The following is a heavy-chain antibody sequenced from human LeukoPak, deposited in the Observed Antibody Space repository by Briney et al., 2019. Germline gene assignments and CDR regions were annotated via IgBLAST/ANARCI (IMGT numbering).Heavy chain of an antibody. D-gene: IGHD3-10*01. J-gene: IGHJ5*02. Sequence: GASVKVSCKACVSTSTSYYIQWVGQAPGQGREWMGIISTRGGGTSYAQKFQGRVTMTRDTSTSTVYMELSSLRSEDTAVYYCARGGYYYASAWGQGTLVTVSS. V-gene: IGHV1-46*01. CDR1: VSTSTSYY. CDR3: ARGGYYYASA. CDR2: ISTRGGGT.